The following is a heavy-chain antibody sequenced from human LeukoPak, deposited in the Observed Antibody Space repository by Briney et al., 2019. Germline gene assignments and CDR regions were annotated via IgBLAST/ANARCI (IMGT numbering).Heavy chain of an antibody. V-gene: IGHV4-30-4*01. CDR1: GGSISSGDYY. J-gene: IGHJ5*02. Sequence: SQTLSLTCTVSGGSISSGDYYWRWIRQPPGKGLEWIGYIYYSGSTYYNPSLKSRVTISVDTSKNQFSLKLSSVTAADTAVYYCARAKWVRGVTVDPWGQGTLVTVSS. CDR2: IYYSGST. CDR3: ARAKWVRGVTVDP. D-gene: IGHD3-10*01.